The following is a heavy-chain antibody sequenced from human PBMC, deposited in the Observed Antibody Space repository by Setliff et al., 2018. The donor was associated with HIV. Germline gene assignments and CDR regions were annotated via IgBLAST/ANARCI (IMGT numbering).Heavy chain of an antibody. Sequence: PSETLSLTCAVSGASISSGGYSWTWIRQPPGKGLEWIGYIFHSGSTYSHPSLKSRVTISVGKSKNQFSLNLSSVTAADTAVYYCARVGRDDYYYAMDVWGQGTTVTV. CDR2: IFHSGST. CDR1: GASISSGGYS. CDR3: ARVGRDDYYYAMDV. V-gene: IGHV4-30-2*01. J-gene: IGHJ6*02. D-gene: IGHD3-10*01.